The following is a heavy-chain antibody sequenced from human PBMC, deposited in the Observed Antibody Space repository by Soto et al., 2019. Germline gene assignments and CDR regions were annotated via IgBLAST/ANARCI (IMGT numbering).Heavy chain of an antibody. J-gene: IGHJ6*02. CDR2: ISYDGTDK. CDR1: GFTFSSYG. Sequence: GGSLRLSCAASGFTFSSYGIHWVRQAPGKGLEWVALISYDGTDKYYADSVKGRFTISRDNSKNTLYLQMSSLGPEDTAVYYCVKERYAQLWLEDYGMDVWGQGTTVIVS. D-gene: IGHD5-18*01. CDR3: VKERYAQLWLEDYGMDV. V-gene: IGHV3-30*18.